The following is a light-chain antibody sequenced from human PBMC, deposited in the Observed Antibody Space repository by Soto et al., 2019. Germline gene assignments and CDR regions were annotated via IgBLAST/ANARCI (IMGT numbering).Light chain of an antibody. CDR2: DSS. J-gene: IGKJ4*01. CDR3: QQRIDWPLT. CDR1: QTIDKA. V-gene: IGKV3-11*01. Sequence: EIVLTQSPATLSLSPGERATLSCRASQTIDKALAWYQQKPGQAPRLLIYDSSNRSSGIRARFSGSGSETKCTLTISGPEPEAFAGYYGQQRIDWPLTFGGGTKLEI.